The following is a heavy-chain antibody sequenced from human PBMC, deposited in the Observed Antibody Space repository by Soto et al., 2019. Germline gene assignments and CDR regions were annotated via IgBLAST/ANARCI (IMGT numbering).Heavy chain of an antibody. V-gene: IGHV3-23*01. D-gene: IGHD1-1*01. Sequence: GGSLRLSCEASGFTFSSYAMTWVRQAPGKGLEWVASAGVSDFNTHYADSVKGRFTISRDNAKNMMYLEMNSLRAGDTAVYYCAKDHEAINWPRGFFDCWGQGTLVTVSS. CDR2: AGVSDFNT. CDR3: AKDHEAINWPRGFFDC. J-gene: IGHJ4*02. CDR1: GFTFSSYA.